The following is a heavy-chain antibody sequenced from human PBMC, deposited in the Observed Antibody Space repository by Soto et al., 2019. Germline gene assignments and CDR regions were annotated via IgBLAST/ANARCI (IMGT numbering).Heavy chain of an antibody. CDR1: GYSFTSYW. D-gene: IGHD6-6*01. CDR3: ARQRIATPYSSYYMDV. J-gene: IGHJ6*03. V-gene: IGHV5-51*01. CDR2: IYPGDSDT. Sequence: GESLKISCKGSGYSFTSYWIGWVLQIPGKGLEWMGIIYPGDSDTRYSPSFQGQVTISADKSISTAYLQWSSLKASDAAMYYCARQRIATPYSSYYMDVWGKGTTVTVSS.